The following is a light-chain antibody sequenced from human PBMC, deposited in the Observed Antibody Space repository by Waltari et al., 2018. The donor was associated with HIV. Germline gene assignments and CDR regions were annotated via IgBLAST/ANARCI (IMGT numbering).Light chain of an antibody. J-gene: IGKJ2*01. CDR2: DAS. CDR3: QQRSSWPYI. Sequence: VLTQSPATLSFSPGERATLSCRASQSVTTYLAWYQQKPGQAPRLLIYDASNRAAGIPARFSGSGSGTDFTLTISRLEPEDFAVYYCQQRSSWPYIFSQGTRLEIK. CDR1: QSVTTY. V-gene: IGKV3-11*01.